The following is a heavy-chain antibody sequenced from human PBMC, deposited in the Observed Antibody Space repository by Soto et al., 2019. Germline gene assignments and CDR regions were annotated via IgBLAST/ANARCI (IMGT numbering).Heavy chain of an antibody. CDR2: IYHSGST. CDR3: ARVPTP. Sequence: SETLSLTCAVSGGSISSGGYSWSWIRQPPGKGLEWIGYIYHSGSTYYNLSLKSRVTISVDRSKNQFSLKLNSMTAADTAVYYCARVPTPWGQGTLVTVSS. J-gene: IGHJ5*02. V-gene: IGHV4-30-2*01. CDR1: GGSISSGGYS.